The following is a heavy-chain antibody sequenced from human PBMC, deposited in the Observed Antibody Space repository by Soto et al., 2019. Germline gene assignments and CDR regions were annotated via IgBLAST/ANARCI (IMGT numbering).Heavy chain of an antibody. Sequence: QVQLVQSGGEVKRPGSSVKVSCKNSGYTFSNYGITWVRQAPGQPLEWLGWISLYSDGTNYAQKFQGRVSMTTDTSTTPAYMELRSMRSDDTAVYYCARVVPGAEAWFCPWGQGTLVTVAS. CDR3: ARVVPGAEAWFCP. CDR2: ISLYSDGT. CDR1: GYTFSNYG. V-gene: IGHV1-18*01. D-gene: IGHD2-2*01. J-gene: IGHJ5*02.